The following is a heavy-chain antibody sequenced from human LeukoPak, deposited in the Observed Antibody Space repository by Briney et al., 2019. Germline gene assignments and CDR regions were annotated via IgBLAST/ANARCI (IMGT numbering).Heavy chain of an antibody. J-gene: IGHJ4*02. CDR1: GFTFSSYA. V-gene: IGHV3-30-3*01. CDR2: ISYDGSNK. CDR3: ARQFYYDSIGSQYYFDY. Sequence: GRSLRLSCAASGFTFSSYAMHWVRQAPGKGLEWVAVISYDGSNKYYADSVKGRFTISRDNAKNSLYLQMNSLRAEDTAVYYCARQFYYDSIGSQYYFDYWGQGTLVTVSS. D-gene: IGHD3-22*01.